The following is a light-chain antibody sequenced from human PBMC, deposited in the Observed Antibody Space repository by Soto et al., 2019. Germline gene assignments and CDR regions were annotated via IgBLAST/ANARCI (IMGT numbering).Light chain of an antibody. CDR3: QQYNNWPRT. V-gene: IGKV3-15*01. CDR2: GAS. J-gene: IGKJ1*01. CDR1: HSVRSD. Sequence: EIVMTQSPATLSVSPGERATLSCRASHSVRSDLAWYQQKPGQAPRLLIYGASTRATGIPARFSGSGSGTEFTLTISSLQSEDFAVYYCQQYNNWPRTFGQGTKVDI.